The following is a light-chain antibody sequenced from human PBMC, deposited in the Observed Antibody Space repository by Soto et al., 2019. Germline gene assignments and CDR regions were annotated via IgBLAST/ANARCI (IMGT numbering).Light chain of an antibody. V-gene: IGLV2-14*01. CDR3: SSYTGSRTYVV. CDR1: SSDVGGYNY. J-gene: IGLJ2*01. Sequence: QSALTQPASVSGSPGQSITISCTGTSSDVGGYNYVSWYKQHPGKAPKLMIYDVSNRPSGVSNRFSGSKSANTASLTISGLQAEDEADYYCSSYTGSRTYVVFGGGTKLTVL. CDR2: DVS.